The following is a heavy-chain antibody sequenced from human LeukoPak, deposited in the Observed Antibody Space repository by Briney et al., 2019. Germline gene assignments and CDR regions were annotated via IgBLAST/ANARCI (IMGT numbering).Heavy chain of an antibody. CDR2: IYYSGST. J-gene: IGHJ4*02. Sequence: SETLSLTCTVSGGSISSGGYYWSWIRQHPGKGLEWIGYIYYSGSTYYNPSLKSRVTISVDTSKNQFSLKLSSVTAADTAVYYCARVGTIFGVVDYWGQGTLVTASS. D-gene: IGHD3-3*01. V-gene: IGHV4-31*03. CDR3: ARVGTIFGVVDY. CDR1: GGSISSGGYY.